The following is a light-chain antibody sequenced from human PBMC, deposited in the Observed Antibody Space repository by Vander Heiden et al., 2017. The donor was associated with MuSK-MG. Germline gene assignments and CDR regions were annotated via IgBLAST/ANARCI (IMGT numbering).Light chain of an antibody. CDR3: AAWADSLNGVV. CDR2: YDD. CDR1: SSNIGNNA. V-gene: IGLV1-36*01. J-gene: IGLJ2*01. Sequence: QSVLTQPPSVSEAPRQRVTISCSGSSSNIGNNAVNWYQQLPGKAPKLLIYYDDLLPSGVSDRFSGSKSGTSASLDISGLQSEDEADYDCAAWADSLNGVVFGGGTKLTVL.